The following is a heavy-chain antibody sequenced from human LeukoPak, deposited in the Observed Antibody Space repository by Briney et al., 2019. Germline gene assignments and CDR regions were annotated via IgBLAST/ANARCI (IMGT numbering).Heavy chain of an antibody. CDR1: GFTFSSYS. CDR3: ARDGGYRRSDY. V-gene: IGHV3-48*04. J-gene: IGHJ4*02. CDR2: ISSSSSTI. Sequence: GGSLRLSCAASGFTFSSYSMNWVRQAPGKGLEWVSYISSSSSTIYYADSVKGRFTISRDNAKNSLYVQMNSLRAEDMAVYFCARDGGYRRSDYWGQGTLVTVSS. D-gene: IGHD3-16*02.